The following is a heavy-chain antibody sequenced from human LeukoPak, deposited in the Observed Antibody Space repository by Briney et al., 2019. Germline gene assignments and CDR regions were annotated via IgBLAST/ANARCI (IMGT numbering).Heavy chain of an antibody. CDR2: IIPIFGTA. V-gene: IGHV1-69*05. CDR3: ARAFGYSSSWYHG. Sequence: GSSVKVSCKASGGTFSSYAISWVRQAPGQGLEWMGGIIPIFGTANYAQKFQGKVTMTRDTSTSTVYMELSSLRSEDTAVYYCARAFGYSSSWYHGWGQGTLVTVSS. J-gene: IGHJ4*02. CDR1: GGTFSSYA. D-gene: IGHD6-13*01.